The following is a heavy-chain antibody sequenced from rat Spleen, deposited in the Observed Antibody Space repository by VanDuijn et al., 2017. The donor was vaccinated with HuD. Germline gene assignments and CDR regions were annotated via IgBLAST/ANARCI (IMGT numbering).Heavy chain of an antibody. J-gene: IGHJ4*01. CDR1: GFAFSDHY. D-gene: IGHD4-3*01. Sequence: EVQLVESDGGLVQPGRSLKLSCAASGFAFSDHYVAWVRQGPMQELEWLATINYDGRSTFYRDTVRDRFTISRDNGKTTLYLQIDSRKSEDTATYDCTRHGRGGTTYYYGMDVWGQGASVTVSS. CDR2: INYDGRST. V-gene: IGHV5-29*01. CDR3: TRHGRGGTTYYYGMDV.